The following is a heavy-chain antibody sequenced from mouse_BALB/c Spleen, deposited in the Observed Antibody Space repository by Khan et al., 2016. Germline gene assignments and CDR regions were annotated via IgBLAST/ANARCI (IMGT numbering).Heavy chain of an antibody. D-gene: IGHD1-1*01. J-gene: IGHJ3*01. Sequence: EVKLLESGGGLVQPGGSLKLSCAASGSDFRGYWMSWVRQAPGKGLEWIGEINPDSRTINYSPSLKDKFTISRDNAKSTLYLQISKVRSEDTALYYCARAGYYGYLAYWGQGTLVSISA. V-gene: IGHV4-1*02. CDR3: ARAGYYGYLAY. CDR2: INPDSRTI. CDR1: GSDFRGYW.